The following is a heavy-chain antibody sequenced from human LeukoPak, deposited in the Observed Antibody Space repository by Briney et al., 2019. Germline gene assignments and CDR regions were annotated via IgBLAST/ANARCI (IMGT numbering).Heavy chain of an antibody. CDR1: GFTFSSYG. Sequence: PGGSLRLSCAASGFTFSSYGMHWVRQAPGKGLEWVAVISYDGSNKYYADSVKGRFTISRDNSKNTLYLQMNSLRAEDTAVYYCAREGEYCSGGSCADFDYWGQGTLVAVSS. CDR2: ISYDGSNK. J-gene: IGHJ4*02. V-gene: IGHV3-30*03. CDR3: AREGEYCSGGSCADFDY. D-gene: IGHD2-15*01.